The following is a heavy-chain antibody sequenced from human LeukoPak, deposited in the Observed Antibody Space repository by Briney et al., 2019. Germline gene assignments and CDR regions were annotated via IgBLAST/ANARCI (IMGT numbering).Heavy chain of an antibody. CDR1: GGTFSSYA. V-gene: IGHV1-69*05. J-gene: IGHJ4*02. Sequence: AAVKVSFKASGGTFSSYAISLVRQAPGQGLELMGGIIPSCGTANYAQEFQGRVTITTDDSTSTAYMELSSLRSEDTAVYYCARVPTTYYYDSSGYYNHYWGQGTLVTVSS. D-gene: IGHD3-22*01. CDR2: IIPSCGTA. CDR3: ARVPTTYYYDSSGYYNHY.